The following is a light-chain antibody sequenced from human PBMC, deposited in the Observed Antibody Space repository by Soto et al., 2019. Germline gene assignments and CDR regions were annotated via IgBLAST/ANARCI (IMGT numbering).Light chain of an antibody. V-gene: IGKV3-15*01. CDR2: GAS. CDR3: QQYNSWPLT. CDR1: QSVSTN. J-gene: IGKJ1*01. Sequence: EIVMTQSPATLSVSPGERATLSCRASQSVSTNLAWYQQRPGQRPRLLINGASTRATGLPARFSGSGSGTEFTLTISSLQSEDFAVYYCQQYNSWPLTFGQGTKVDVK.